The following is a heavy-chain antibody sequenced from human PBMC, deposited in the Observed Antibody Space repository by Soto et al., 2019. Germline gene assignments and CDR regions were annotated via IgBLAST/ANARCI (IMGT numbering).Heavy chain of an antibody. Sequence: ASVKVSCKASGYTFTGYYMHWVRQAPGQGLEWMGWINPNSGGTNYAQKFQGWVTMTRDTSISTAYMELSRLRSDDTAVYYCARDVAYCCGDCYPNRYHYYYYGMDVWGQGTTVTVSS. V-gene: IGHV1-2*04. CDR3: ARDVAYCCGDCYPNRYHYYYYGMDV. J-gene: IGHJ6*02. D-gene: IGHD2-21*02. CDR1: GYTFTGYY. CDR2: INPNSGGT.